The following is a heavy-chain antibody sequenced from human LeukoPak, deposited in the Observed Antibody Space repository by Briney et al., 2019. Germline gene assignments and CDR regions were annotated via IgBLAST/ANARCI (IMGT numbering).Heavy chain of an antibody. J-gene: IGHJ3*02. CDR2: INPNSGGT. CDR1: GYTFTGYY. CDR3: ARVPYKYCSSTSCYKGAFHI. D-gene: IGHD2-2*02. V-gene: IGHV1-2*02. Sequence: GASVKVSCKASGYTFTGYYMHWVRQAPGQGLEWMGWINPNSGGTNYAQKFQGRVTMTRDTSISTAYMELSRLRSDDTAVYYCARVPYKYCSSTSCYKGAFHIWGQGTMVTVSS.